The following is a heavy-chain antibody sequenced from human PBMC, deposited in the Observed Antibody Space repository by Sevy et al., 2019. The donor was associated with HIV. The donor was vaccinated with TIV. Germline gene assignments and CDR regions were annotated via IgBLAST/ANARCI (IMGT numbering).Heavy chain of an antibody. Sequence: GGSQRLSCAASGFTFSRYDMHWVRQAPGKGLEWVAVMSYDRSNNYYIDSVKGRFTISRDNSKNTLYLQMNSLRAEDTAVYYCAKEGLINAFDIWGQGTLVTVSS. V-gene: IGHV3-30*18. CDR3: AKEGLINAFDI. CDR2: MSYDRSNN. CDR1: GFTFSRYD. D-gene: IGHD3-22*01. J-gene: IGHJ3*02.